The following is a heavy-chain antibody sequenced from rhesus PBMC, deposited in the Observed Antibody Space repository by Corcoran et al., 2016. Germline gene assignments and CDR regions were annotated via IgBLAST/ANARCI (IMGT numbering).Heavy chain of an antibody. CDR2: LYPGDSDT. CDR3: AKDAGDY. Sequence: VQLVQSGAEVKRPGESLRISCKTSGYSFTGSWISWVRQMPVKGLEWIGMLYPGDSDTRYSPSFPGQVTISADKSISTAYLQWSSLKASDPATYYCAKDAGDYWGQGVLVTVSS. V-gene: IGHV5-43*01. CDR1: GYSFTGSW. J-gene: IGHJ4*01.